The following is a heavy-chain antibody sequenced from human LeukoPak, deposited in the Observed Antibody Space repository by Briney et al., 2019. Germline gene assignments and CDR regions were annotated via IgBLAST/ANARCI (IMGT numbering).Heavy chain of an antibody. V-gene: IGHV3-53*01. CDR3: ARVGVGATTLPGY. D-gene: IGHD1-26*01. J-gene: IGHJ4*02. CDR1: GFTVSSNY. Sequence: GGSLRFSCAASGFTVSSNYMSWVRQAPGKGLEWVSVIYSGSSTYYADSVKGRFTISRDNSKNTLYLQMNSLRAEDTAVYYCARVGVGATTLPGYWGQGTLVTVSS. CDR2: IYSGSST.